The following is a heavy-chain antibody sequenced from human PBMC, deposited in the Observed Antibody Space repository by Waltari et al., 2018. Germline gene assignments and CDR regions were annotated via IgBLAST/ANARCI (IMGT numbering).Heavy chain of an antibody. D-gene: IGHD5-18*01. J-gene: IGHJ4*02. CDR1: GFTFSSYW. Sequence: EVQLVESGGGLVQPGGSLRLSCEASGFTFSSYWMHWVRQAPGKGLVWVSSISSNENTTIYADSVKGRFNISRDNAKNTLYLQMNSLRAEDTAVYYCARVEYSYGPYCFDSWGQGTPVTVSS. CDR3: ARVEYSYGPYCFDS. V-gene: IGHV3-74*01. CDR2: ISSNENTT.